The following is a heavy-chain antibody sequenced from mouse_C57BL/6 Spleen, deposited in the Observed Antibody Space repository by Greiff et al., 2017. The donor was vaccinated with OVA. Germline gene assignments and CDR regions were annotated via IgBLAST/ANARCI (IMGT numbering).Heavy chain of an antibody. CDR1: GYTFTSYW. V-gene: IGHV1-52*01. CDR2: IDPSDSET. CDR3: ARNYGSSLDV. Sequence: VQLQQPGAELVRPGSSVKLSCKASGYTFTSYWMHWVKQRPIQGLEWIGNIDPSDSETHYNQKFKDKATLTVDKSSSTAYMQLSSLTSEDSAVYYCARNYGSSLDVWGTGTTVIVSS. D-gene: IGHD1-1*01. J-gene: IGHJ1*03.